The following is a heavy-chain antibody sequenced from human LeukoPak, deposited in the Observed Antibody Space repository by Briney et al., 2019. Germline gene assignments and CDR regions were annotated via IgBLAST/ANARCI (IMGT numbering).Heavy chain of an antibody. J-gene: IGHJ5*02. Sequence: AASVEVSCKASGGTFSSYAISWVRQAPGQGLEWMGWINPNSGGTNYAQKFQGRVTMTRDTSISTAYMELSRLRSDDTAVYYCARVPYYDITNWFDPWGQGTLVTVSS. CDR2: INPNSGGT. D-gene: IGHD3-9*01. CDR3: ARVPYYDITNWFDP. V-gene: IGHV1-2*02. CDR1: GGTFSSYA.